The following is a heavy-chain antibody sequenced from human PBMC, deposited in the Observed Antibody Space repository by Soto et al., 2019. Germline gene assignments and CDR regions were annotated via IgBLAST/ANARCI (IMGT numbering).Heavy chain of an antibody. D-gene: IGHD3-16*01. CDR1: GFTFTSYS. CDR2: ITSKSTTI. J-gene: IGHJ5*02. Sequence: GGSLRLSCAASGFTFTSYSMNWVRQAPGQGLEWVSYITSKSTTIKYADSVKGRFTVSRDNAKNSLYLQLNSLRDEDTAVYYCAREMGACSDSSCYPGPYDSCGQGTLVTVSS. V-gene: IGHV3-48*02. CDR3: AREMGACSDSSCYPGPYDS.